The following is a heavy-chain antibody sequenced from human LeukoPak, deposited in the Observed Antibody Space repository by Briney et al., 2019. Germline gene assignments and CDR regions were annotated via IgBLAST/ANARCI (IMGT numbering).Heavy chain of an antibody. V-gene: IGHV3-53*01. CDR2: IYRRGDT. CDR3: AKVYSARTYAFDM. Sequence: GGSLRLSCAASGLSVSSYDLNWVRQAPGKGLEWVSGIYRRGDTDYADSVKGRFSASRDSYGNTLYLQMNSLRGEDTAVYYCAKVYSARTYAFDMWGQGTVVSVSA. CDR1: GLSVSSYD. D-gene: IGHD6-6*01. J-gene: IGHJ3*02.